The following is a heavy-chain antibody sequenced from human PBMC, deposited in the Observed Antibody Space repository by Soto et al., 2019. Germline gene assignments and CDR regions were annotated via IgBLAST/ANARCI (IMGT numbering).Heavy chain of an antibody. CDR3: ARDIVTLAQVYMDV. CDR1: GGSISSGGYY. V-gene: IGHV4-31*03. D-gene: IGHD4-4*01. CDR2: IYYSGST. Sequence: PSETLSLTYTVSGGSISSGGYYWSWIRQHPGKGLEWIGYIYYSGSTYYNPSLKSRVTISVDTSKNQFSLKLSSVTAADTAVYYCARDIVTLAQVYMDVWGKGTTVTVSS. J-gene: IGHJ6*03.